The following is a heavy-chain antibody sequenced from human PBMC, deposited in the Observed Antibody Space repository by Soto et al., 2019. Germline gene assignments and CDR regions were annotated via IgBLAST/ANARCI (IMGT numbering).Heavy chain of an antibody. J-gene: IGHJ4*02. CDR1: GGSISSGGYY. CDR3: ARGLLYDILTGHKKYYFDY. CDR2: IYYSGST. D-gene: IGHD3-9*01. Sequence: SETLSLTCTVSGGSISSGGYYWSWIRQHPGKGLEWIGYIYYSGSTYYNPSLKSRVTISVDTSKNQFSLKLSSVTAADTAVYYCARGLLYDILTGHKKYYFDYWGQGTLVTVSS. V-gene: IGHV4-31*03.